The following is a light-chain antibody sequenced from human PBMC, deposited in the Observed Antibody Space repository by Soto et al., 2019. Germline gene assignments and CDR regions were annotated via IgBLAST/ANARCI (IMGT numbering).Light chain of an antibody. V-gene: IGKV1-12*01. Sequence: DIQRTQSPSAASASVGDRVTITCRASQGSSSSLAWYQQKPGKAPKLLIYAASILQSGVPSRFSGSGSGTDFTLTISRLQPEDYATYYCQQANSFPYTFGQGTKLEIK. CDR3: QQANSFPYT. CDR1: QGSSSS. CDR2: AAS. J-gene: IGKJ2*01.